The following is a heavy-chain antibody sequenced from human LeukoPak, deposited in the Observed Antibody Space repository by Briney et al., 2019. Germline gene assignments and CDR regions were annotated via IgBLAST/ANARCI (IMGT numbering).Heavy chain of an antibody. CDR1: GFTFDDYA. D-gene: IGHD3-22*01. CDR2: ISWNSGSI. V-gene: IGHV3-9*01. J-gene: IGHJ4*02. Sequence: GGSLRLSCAASGFTFDDYAIHSVRQAPGKGLGWDSGISWNSGSIGYADSVKGRFTISRDNAKNSLYLQMNSLRAEDTALYYCAKDPNYYDSSVFDYWGQGTLVSVPS. CDR3: AKDPNYYDSSVFDY.